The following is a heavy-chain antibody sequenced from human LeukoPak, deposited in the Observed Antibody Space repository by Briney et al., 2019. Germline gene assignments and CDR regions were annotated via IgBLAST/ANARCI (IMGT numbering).Heavy chain of an antibody. V-gene: IGHV4-30-4*01. CDR2: IYYSGST. J-gene: IGHJ6*02. Sequence: SETLSLTCTVSGGSISSGDYYWSWIRQPPGKGLEWIGYIYYSGSTYYNPSLKSRVTISVDTSKNQFSLKLSSVTAADTAVYYCARGGDIVVVVAGTPTYYGMDVWGQGTTVTVSS. CDR1: GGSISSGDYY. CDR3: ARGGDIVVVVAGTPTYYGMDV. D-gene: IGHD2-15*01.